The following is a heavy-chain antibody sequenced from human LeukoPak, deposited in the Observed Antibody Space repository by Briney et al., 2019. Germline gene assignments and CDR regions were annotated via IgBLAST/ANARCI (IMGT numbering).Heavy chain of an antibody. CDR1: GFTFSSYG. Sequence: PGGSLRLSCAASGFTFSSYGMSWVRQAPGKGLEWVSSISSSSGYIYYADSVKGRFTISRDNAKNSLYLQMNSLRAEDTAVYYCARESITMVRGLDYWGQGTLVTVSS. V-gene: IGHV3-21*01. J-gene: IGHJ4*02. CDR2: ISSSSGYI. D-gene: IGHD3-10*01. CDR3: ARESITMVRGLDY.